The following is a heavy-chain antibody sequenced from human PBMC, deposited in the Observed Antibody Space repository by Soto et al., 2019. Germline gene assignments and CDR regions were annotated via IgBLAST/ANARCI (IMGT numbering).Heavy chain of an antibody. D-gene: IGHD2-8*01. V-gene: IGHV4-34*01. Sequence: SETLSLTCAVYGGSFSGYYWSWIRQPPGKGLEWIGEINHSGSTNYNPSLKSRVTISVDTSKNQFSLKLSSVTAADTAVYYCARGPHIVLMVYATYYFDYWAQGTLVTVSS. J-gene: IGHJ4*02. CDR2: INHSGST. CDR1: GGSFSGYY. CDR3: ARGPHIVLMVYATYYFDY.